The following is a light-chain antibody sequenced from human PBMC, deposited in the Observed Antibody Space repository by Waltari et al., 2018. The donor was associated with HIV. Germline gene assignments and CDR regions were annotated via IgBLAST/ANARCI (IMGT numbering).Light chain of an antibody. V-gene: IGKV1-NL1*01. CDR1: QPISNS. Sequence: DVHMTQSPSSLSASVGDRVTITCRASQPISNSLAWYQQKPGKAPKPLVYGTSRLESGVPARFSGSGSGTDYTLTISSLQPEDFATYYCQQYYSCCTFGQGTKLEIK. J-gene: IGKJ2*01. CDR3: QQYYSCCT. CDR2: GTS.